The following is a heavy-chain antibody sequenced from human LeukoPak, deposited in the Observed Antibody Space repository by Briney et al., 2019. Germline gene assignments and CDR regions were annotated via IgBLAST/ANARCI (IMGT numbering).Heavy chain of an antibody. CDR3: ARGGSYSNFRWFDP. CDR1: GGSFSAYY. CDR2: IYYSGST. J-gene: IGHJ5*02. Sequence: SETLSLTCAVYGGSFSAYYWSWIRQPPGKGLEWIGYIYYSGSTYYNPSLKSRVTISVDTSKNQFSLKLSSVTAADTAVYYCARGGSYSNFRWFDPWGQGTLVTVSS. D-gene: IGHD3-10*01. V-gene: IGHV4-30-4*01.